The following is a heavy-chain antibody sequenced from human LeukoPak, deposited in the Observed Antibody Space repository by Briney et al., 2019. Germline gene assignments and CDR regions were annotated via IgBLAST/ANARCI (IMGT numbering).Heavy chain of an antibody. CDR1: GFTFSTYW. D-gene: IGHD6-6*01. Sequence: GGSLRLSCAASGFTFSTYWMSWVRQAPGKGLEWVANIKEDGSEKYYVDSVKGRFTISRDNSKNTLYLQMNSLRAEDTAVYYCAKSPDSSSPIRWLARSFDPWGQGTLVTVSS. V-gene: IGHV3-7*03. CDR2: IKEDGSEK. J-gene: IGHJ5*02. CDR3: AKSPDSSSPIRWLARSFDP.